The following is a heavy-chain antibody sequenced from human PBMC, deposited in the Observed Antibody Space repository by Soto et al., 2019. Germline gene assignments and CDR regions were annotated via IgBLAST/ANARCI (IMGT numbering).Heavy chain of an antibody. CDR3: ARVGGGLASFGSSGIDV. Sequence: GSSVKVSCKASGYTFIGYYIHWVRQAPGQGLEWMGWINPNSGGTNYAQKFQGWVTMTRARSLSTAYMELSRQKSDDTAVYYCARVGGGLASFGSSGIDVWG. D-gene: IGHD3-16*01. V-gene: IGHV1-2*04. J-gene: IGHJ6*02. CDR2: INPNSGGT. CDR1: GYTFIGYY.